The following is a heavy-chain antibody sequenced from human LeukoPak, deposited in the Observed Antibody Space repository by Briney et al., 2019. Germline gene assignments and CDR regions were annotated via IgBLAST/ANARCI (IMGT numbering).Heavy chain of an antibody. Sequence: PSETLSLTCTVSGGSISSSSYYWGWIRQPPGKGLEWIGSIYYSGSTYYNPSLKSRVTISVDTSKNQFSLKLSSVTAADTAVYYCARVILWFGDRYFDYWGQGTLVTVSS. CDR3: ARVILWFGDRYFDY. D-gene: IGHD3-10*01. CDR2: IYYSGST. J-gene: IGHJ4*02. V-gene: IGHV4-39*07. CDR1: GGSISSSSYY.